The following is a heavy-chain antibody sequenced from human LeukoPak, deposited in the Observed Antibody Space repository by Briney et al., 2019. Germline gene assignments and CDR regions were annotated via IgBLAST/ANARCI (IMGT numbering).Heavy chain of an antibody. CDR2: IYYSGST. CDR1: GGSISSSSYY. CDR3: AREASSSWSQEHDYFDY. J-gene: IGHJ4*02. D-gene: IGHD6-13*01. Sequence: KPSETLSLTCTVSGGSISSSSYYWSWIRQPPGKGLEWIGYIYYSGSTNYNPSLKSRVTISVDTSKNQFSLKLSSVTAADTAVYYCAREASSSWSQEHDYFDYWGQGTLVTVSS. V-gene: IGHV4-61*01.